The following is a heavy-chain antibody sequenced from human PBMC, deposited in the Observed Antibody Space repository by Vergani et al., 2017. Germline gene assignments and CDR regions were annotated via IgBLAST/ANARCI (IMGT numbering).Heavy chain of an antibody. J-gene: IGHJ4*02. CDR3: ARSYYYDSSGYYLDY. CDR2: IYTSGST. CDR1: GGSISSSSYY. Sequence: QLQLQESGPGLVKPSETLSLTCTVSGGSISSSSYYWGWIRQPAGKGLEWIGRIYTSGSTNYNPSLKSRVTMSVDTSKNQFSLKLSSVTAADTAVYYCARSYYYDSSGYYLDYWGQGTLVTVSS. V-gene: IGHV4-61*02. D-gene: IGHD3-22*01.